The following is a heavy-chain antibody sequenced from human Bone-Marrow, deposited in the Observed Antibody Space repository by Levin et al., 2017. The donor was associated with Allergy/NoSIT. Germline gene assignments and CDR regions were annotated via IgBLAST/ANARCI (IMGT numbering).Heavy chain of an antibody. CDR1: GGSISSYY. D-gene: IGHD4-23*01. CDR3: ARVLTIRRTGGNSGGAFDI. Sequence: SETLSLTCTVSGGSISSYYWSWIRQPAGKGLEWIGRIYTSGSTNYNPSLKSRVTMSVDTSKNQFSLKLSSVTAADTAVYYCARVLTIRRTGGNSGGAFDIWGQGTMVTVSS. V-gene: IGHV4-4*07. CDR2: IYTSGST. J-gene: IGHJ3*02.